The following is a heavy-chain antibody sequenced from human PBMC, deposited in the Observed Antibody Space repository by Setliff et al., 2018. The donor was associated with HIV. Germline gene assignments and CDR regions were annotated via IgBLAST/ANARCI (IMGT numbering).Heavy chain of an antibody. J-gene: IGHJ6*03. V-gene: IGHV4-39*01. CDR1: GNSTTSSDYY. CDR3: ARHVEYMVRGVIITAYYMDV. CDR2: IYYSGTT. Sequence: SETLSLTCTVSGNSTTSSDYYWGWVRQPPGKGLEWIGSIYYSGTTYHNPSLKSRVTISVDKSKNQFSLKLSSVTAADTAVYYCARHVEYMVRGVIITAYYMDVWGKGTTVTVSS. D-gene: IGHD3-10*01.